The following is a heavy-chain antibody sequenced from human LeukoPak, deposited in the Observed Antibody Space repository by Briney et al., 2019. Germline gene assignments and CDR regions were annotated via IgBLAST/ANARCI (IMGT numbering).Heavy chain of an antibody. D-gene: IGHD5-18*01. CDR3: ARELGYSYGYASDY. V-gene: IGHV3-48*03. CDR2: ISSSGSTI. J-gene: IGHJ4*02. Sequence: GESLRLSCAASGFTFSSYEMNWVRQAPGKGLEWVSYISSSGSTIYYADSVKGRFTISRDNAKNSLYLQMNSLRAEDTAVYYCARELGYSYGYASDYWGQGTLVTVAS. CDR1: GFTFSSYE.